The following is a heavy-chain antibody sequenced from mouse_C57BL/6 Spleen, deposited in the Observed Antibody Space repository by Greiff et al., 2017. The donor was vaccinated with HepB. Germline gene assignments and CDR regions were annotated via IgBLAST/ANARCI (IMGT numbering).Heavy chain of an antibody. CDR2: IDPSNGGT. Sequence: QVQLQQSGTELVKPGASVKLSCKASGYTFTSYWMHWVKQRPGQGLEWIGNIDPSNGGTNYNEKFKSKATLTVDKSSSTAYMQLSSLTSEDSAVYYCARFLGLLLMDYWGQGTSVTVSS. CDR1: GYTFTSYW. J-gene: IGHJ4*01. CDR3: ARFLGLLLMDY. V-gene: IGHV1-53*01. D-gene: IGHD2-3*01.